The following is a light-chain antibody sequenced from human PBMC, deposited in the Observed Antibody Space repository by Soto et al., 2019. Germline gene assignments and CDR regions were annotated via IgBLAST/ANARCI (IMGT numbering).Light chain of an antibody. CDR2: GAS. Sequence: EIVLTQSPGTLSLSPGERAALFCRASPSVRSTYLGWYQQRPGQAPRLLIYGASIRATGIPDRFSGSGSGTDFPLTISRLEPEEFALYYCQQDGSTPLTCGQGTRVEVK. CDR3: QQDGSTPLT. V-gene: IGKV3-20*01. CDR1: PSVRSTY. J-gene: IGKJ1*01.